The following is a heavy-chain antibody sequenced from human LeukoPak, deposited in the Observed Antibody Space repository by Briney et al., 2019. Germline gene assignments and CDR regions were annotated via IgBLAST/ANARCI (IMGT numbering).Heavy chain of an antibody. D-gene: IGHD3-10*01. V-gene: IGHV1-8*01. J-gene: IGHJ4*02. CDR1: GYSFSAYD. CDR2: MNPHSGNT. CDR3: ARGSMIRGTAGDY. Sequence: ASVKVSCKASGYSFSAYDINWVRQATGQGLEWMGWMNPHSGNTGYAQKFQGGVTMTRDTSINTAYMELSRLRSEDTAVYYCARGSMIRGTAGDYWGQGTLVTVSS.